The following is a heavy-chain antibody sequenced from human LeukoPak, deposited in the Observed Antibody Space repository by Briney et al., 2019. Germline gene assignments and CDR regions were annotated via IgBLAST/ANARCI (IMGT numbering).Heavy chain of an antibody. J-gene: IGHJ6*03. Sequence: GGSLRLSCAASGFTFSSYAMSWVRQAPGKGLEWVSAIRGSGDRTHYADSVKGRFAISRDNSKNTLYLQMNSLRAEDTAVYYCAKDSKIVGATFRSYHYMDVWGKGTAVTVSS. CDR1: GFTFSSYA. D-gene: IGHD1-26*01. CDR3: AKDSKIVGATFRSYHYMDV. CDR2: IRGSGDRT. V-gene: IGHV3-23*01.